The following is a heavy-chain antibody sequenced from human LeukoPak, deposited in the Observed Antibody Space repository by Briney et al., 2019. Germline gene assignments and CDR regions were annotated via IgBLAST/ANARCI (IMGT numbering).Heavy chain of an antibody. CDR1: GGSITNYY. CDR3: AGGGYDFWSGFPYYFDY. CDR2: SYYNGNT. Sequence: PSETLSLTCTVSGGSITNYYWSWIRQPPGKGLEWIGFSYYNGNTNYNPSLKSRVTISVDMSKNQFSLKLSSVTAADTAVYYCAGGGYDFWSGFPYYFDYWGQGTLVTVSS. D-gene: IGHD3-3*01. J-gene: IGHJ4*02. V-gene: IGHV4-59*12.